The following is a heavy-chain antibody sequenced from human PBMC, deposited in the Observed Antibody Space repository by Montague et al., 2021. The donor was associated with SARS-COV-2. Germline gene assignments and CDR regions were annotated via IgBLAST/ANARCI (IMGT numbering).Heavy chain of an antibody. CDR2: HNYSGST. CDR1: GGSISSSSYY. J-gene: IGHJ3*01. D-gene: IGHD3-3*01. CDR3: ASSGLAGITIYGVVAPRGGFDF. Sequence: SETLSPTCTVSGGSISSSSYYWGRIRPPPGKGLEWIGSHNYSGSTYYNPSLKSRVTISVYTSKNQFSLEQSTVTAADTAVYYCASSGLAGITIYGVVAPRGGFDFWGQGTMVTVSS. V-gene: IGHV4-39*01.